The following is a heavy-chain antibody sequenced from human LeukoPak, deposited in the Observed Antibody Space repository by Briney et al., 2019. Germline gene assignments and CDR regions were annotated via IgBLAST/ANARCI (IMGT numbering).Heavy chain of an antibody. Sequence: ASVKVSCKASGGTFSSYTISWVRQAPGQGLEWMGRIIPILGIANYAQKFQGRVTITADKSTSTAYMELSSLRPEDTAVYYCASIAVAGRRNFDYWGQGTLVTVSS. CDR3: ASIAVAGRRNFDY. J-gene: IGHJ4*02. CDR2: IIPILGIA. D-gene: IGHD6-19*01. V-gene: IGHV1-69*02. CDR1: GGTFSSYT.